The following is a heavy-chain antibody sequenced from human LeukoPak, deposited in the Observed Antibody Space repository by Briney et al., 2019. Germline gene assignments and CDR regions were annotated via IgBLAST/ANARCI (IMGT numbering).Heavy chain of an antibody. CDR2: IDTDGSDT. CDR3: ARGLAVAGRSTFDT. V-gene: IGHV3-74*01. CDR1: GFTFSNYW. Sequence: PGGSLRLSCAASGFTFSNYWMHWVRQVPGKGPVWVSRIDTDGSDTLYADSVNGRFTISRDNAKNTLYLQMNSLRAEDTAIYYCARGLAVAGRSTFDTWGQGTTVTVSP. J-gene: IGHJ3*02. D-gene: IGHD6-19*01.